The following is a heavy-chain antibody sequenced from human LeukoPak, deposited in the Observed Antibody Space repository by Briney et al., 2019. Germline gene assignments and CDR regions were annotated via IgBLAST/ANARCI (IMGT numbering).Heavy chain of an antibody. Sequence: SETLSLTCAVYGGSFSGYYWNWIRQPPGKGLEWIGEINHSGSTNYNPSLKSRVTISVDTSKNQFSLKLSSVTAADTAVYYCARDVFFRAHNWFDPWGQGTLVTVSS. CDR3: ARDVFFRAHNWFDP. D-gene: IGHD3-16*01. V-gene: IGHV4-34*01. CDR1: GGSFSGYY. CDR2: INHSGST. J-gene: IGHJ5*02.